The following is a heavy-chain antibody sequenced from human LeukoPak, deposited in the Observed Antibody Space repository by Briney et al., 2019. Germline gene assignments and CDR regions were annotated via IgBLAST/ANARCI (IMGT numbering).Heavy chain of an antibody. CDR3: ARAHYGGNPGPAYYYYGMDV. CDR1: GGSISSYY. CDR2: IYYSGST. J-gene: IGHJ6*02. D-gene: IGHD4-23*01. Sequence: KTSETLCLTCTVSGGSISSYYWSWIRQPPGKGLEWIGYIYYSGSTNYNPSLKSRVTISVDTSKNQFSLKLSSVTAADTAVYYCARAHYGGNPGPAYYYYGMDVWGQGTTVTVSS. V-gene: IGHV4-59*12.